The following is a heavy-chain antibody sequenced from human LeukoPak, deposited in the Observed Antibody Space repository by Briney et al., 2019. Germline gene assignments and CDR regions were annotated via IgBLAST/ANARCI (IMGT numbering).Heavy chain of an antibody. D-gene: IGHD3-22*01. V-gene: IGHV3-23*01. CDR3: AKDRDSYYYDSSGYAY. CDR1: GFTFSSYA. CDR2: ISGSGGST. Sequence: GRTLRLSCAASGFTFSSYAMSWVRQAPGKGLEWVSAISGSGGSTYYADSVKGRFTISRDNSKNTLYLQMNSLRAEDTAVYYCAKDRDSYYYDSSGYAYWGQGTLVTVSS. J-gene: IGHJ4*02.